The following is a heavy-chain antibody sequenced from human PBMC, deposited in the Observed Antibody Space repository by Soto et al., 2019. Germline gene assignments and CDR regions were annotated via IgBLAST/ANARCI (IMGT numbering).Heavy chain of an antibody. J-gene: IGHJ4*02. D-gene: IGHD2-2*01. CDR2: ISKSDYT. V-gene: IGHV3-21*01. CDR3: AREDSIIIPAVSDF. Sequence: GALRLSCTVSGFAFNNYGINWVRQAPGKGLEWVSSISKSDYTYYSDSVTGRFTISRDNAKNSVSLQMNTLRVEDTAVYYCAREDSIIIPAVSDFWGQGTLVTVSS. CDR1: GFAFNNYG.